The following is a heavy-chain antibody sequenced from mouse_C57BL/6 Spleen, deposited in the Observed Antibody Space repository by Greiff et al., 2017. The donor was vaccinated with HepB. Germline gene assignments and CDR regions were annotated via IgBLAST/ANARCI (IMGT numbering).Heavy chain of an antibody. CDR3: ARGATVVRGYYFDY. J-gene: IGHJ2*01. V-gene: IGHV1-59*01. Sequence: QVQLQQPGAELVRPGTSVKLSCKASGYTFTSYWMHWVKQRPGQGLEWIGVIDPSDSYTNYNQKFKGKATLTVDTSSSTAYMQLSSLTSEDSAVYYCARGATVVRGYYFDYWGQGTTRTVSS. CDR1: GYTFTSYW. CDR2: IDPSDSYT. D-gene: IGHD1-1*01.